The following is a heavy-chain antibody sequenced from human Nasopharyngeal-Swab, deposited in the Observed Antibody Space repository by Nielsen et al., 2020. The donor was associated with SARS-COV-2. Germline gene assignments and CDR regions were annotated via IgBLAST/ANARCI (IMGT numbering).Heavy chain of an antibody. CDR3: ASHYGSGSRPLDY. Sequence: GGSLRLSCAASGFTFSSYGMHWVRQAPGKGLEWVAVIWYDGSNKYYADSVEGRFTISRDNSKNTLYLQMNSLRAEDTAVYYCASHYGSGSRPLDYWGQGTLVTVSS. CDR2: IWYDGSNK. D-gene: IGHD3-10*01. V-gene: IGHV3-33*01. CDR1: GFTFSSYG. J-gene: IGHJ4*02.